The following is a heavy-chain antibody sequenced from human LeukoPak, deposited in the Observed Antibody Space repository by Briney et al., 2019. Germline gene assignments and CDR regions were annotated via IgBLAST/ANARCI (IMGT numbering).Heavy chain of an antibody. CDR2: ISWNSGSI. Sequence: GRSLRLSCAASGFTFDDYAMHWVRQAPGKGLEWVSGISWNSGSIGYADSVKGRFTISRDNAKNSLYLQMNSLRAEDMALYYCATTSQGAFDFWGQGTMVTVSS. CDR3: ATTSQGAFDF. D-gene: IGHD2-2*01. CDR1: GFTFDDYA. V-gene: IGHV3-9*03. J-gene: IGHJ3*01.